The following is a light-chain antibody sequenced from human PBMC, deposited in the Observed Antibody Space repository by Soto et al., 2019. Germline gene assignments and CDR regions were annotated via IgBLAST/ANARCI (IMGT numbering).Light chain of an antibody. CDR3: LYYGSSPYT. V-gene: IGKV3-20*01. J-gene: IGKJ2*01. CDR1: QSVSSSY. Sequence: EIVLTQTPGTLSLSPGERATLSCRASQSVSSSYLAWYQQKPGQAPRFLIYGASSRATGIPDRFSGSGSGTDFTLTISRLEPEDFAVYYCLYYGSSPYTFGQGTKLEIK. CDR2: GAS.